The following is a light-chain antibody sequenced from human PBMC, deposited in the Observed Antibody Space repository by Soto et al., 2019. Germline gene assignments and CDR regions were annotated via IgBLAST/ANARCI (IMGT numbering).Light chain of an antibody. V-gene: IGKV1-39*01. CDR3: QQSHSTPLT. CDR2: PAS. CDR1: QSISNY. Sequence: DIQMTHSPSSLSASFGDRVTITGRASQSISNYLNWYQQKPGTAPKLLIYPASSLQSAVPSRFSGSGSGTDFTLTISSLQPEDFATYYCQQSHSTPLTFGGGTKVDIK. J-gene: IGKJ4*01.